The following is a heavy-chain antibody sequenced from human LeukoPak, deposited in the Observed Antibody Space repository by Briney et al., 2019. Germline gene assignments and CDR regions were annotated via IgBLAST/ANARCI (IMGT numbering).Heavy chain of an antibody. V-gene: IGHV4-39*02. CDR2: IYYSGST. CDR1: GGSISSYY. CDR3: ARTSTVTAFDY. Sequence: PSETLSLTCTVSGGSISSYYWSWIRQPPGKGLEWIGTIYYSGSTYYNPSLKSRVAISVDTSNNHFSLKLTSVTAADTAVYYCARTSTVTAFDYWGQGTLVTVSS. D-gene: IGHD4-17*01. J-gene: IGHJ4*02.